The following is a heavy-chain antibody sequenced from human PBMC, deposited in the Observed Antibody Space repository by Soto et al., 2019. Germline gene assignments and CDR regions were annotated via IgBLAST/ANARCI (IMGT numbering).Heavy chain of an antibody. CDR3: ARVRTSYYYYYGMDV. J-gene: IGHJ6*02. V-gene: IGHV1-2*02. CDR2: INPNSGGT. D-gene: IGHD6-6*01. CDR1: GYTFTGYY. Sequence: ASVKVSCKASGYTFTGYYMHWVRQAPGQGLEWMGWINPNSGGTNYAQKFQGRVTMTRDTSISTAYMELSRLRSDDTAVYYRARVRTSYYYYYGMDVWGQGTTVTVSS.